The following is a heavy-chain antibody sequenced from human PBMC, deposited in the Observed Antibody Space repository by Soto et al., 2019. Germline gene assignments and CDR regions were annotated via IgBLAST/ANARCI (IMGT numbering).Heavy chain of an antibody. CDR2: IYTSGST. Sequence: SETLSLTCPVSGCSIRSYYWSWIRQPAGRGLEWIGRIYTSGSTNYNPSLKSRVTMSVDTSKNQFSLKLSSVTAPDTAVYYCASSSSFGDLVRYYFDYWGQGTLVTVSS. D-gene: IGHD4-17*01. CDR1: GCSIRSYY. J-gene: IGHJ4*02. V-gene: IGHV4-4*07. CDR3: ASSSSFGDLVRYYFDY.